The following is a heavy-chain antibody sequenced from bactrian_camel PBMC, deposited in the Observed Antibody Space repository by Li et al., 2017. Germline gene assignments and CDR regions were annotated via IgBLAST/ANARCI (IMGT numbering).Heavy chain of an antibody. Sequence: HVQLVESGGALVQPGGSLRLSCAASGFTFRLGYIHWVRQAPGKGLEWVASIKGDGRSTYYEDSVKGRFTVSRDNVENTVYLQMNSVKSEDTALYYCATYYVGMWYFNYWGQGTQVTVS. CDR1: GFTFRLGY. CDR2: IKGDGRST. CDR3: ATYYVGMWYFNY. J-gene: IGHJ4*01. V-gene: IGHV3S1*01. D-gene: IGHD2*01.